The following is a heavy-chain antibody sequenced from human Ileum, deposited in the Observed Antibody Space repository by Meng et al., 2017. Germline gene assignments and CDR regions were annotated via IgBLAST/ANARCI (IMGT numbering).Heavy chain of an antibody. D-gene: IGHD1-26*01. CDR1: GFMFSSYA. Sequence: EAKLVESGGGLVQPGGPLRLPCAASGFMFSSYAMSWARQGPGKGLEWVSTIGSGGDTHYADSVKGRFTISRDISKNTLYLHMNSLTAEDTALYYCAKYGMVGPTRWFDPWGRGTLVTVSS. V-gene: IGHV3-23*04. CDR2: IGSGGDT. J-gene: IGHJ5*02. CDR3: AKYGMVGPTRWFDP.